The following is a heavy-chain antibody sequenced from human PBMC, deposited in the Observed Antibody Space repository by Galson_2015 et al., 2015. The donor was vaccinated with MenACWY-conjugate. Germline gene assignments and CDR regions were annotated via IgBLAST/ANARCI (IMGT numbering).Heavy chain of an antibody. Sequence: SLRLSCAASGFTFSSYWMHWVRQAPGKGLVWVSLINSDGSSTSYADSVKGRFTISRDNAKNTLYLLMNSLRAEDTAVYYCAVYCSSTRCYGASGGYWGQGTLVTVSS. V-gene: IGHV3-74*01. D-gene: IGHD2-2*01. CDR2: INSDGSST. CDR1: GFTFSSYW. J-gene: IGHJ4*02. CDR3: AVYCSSTRCYGASGGY.